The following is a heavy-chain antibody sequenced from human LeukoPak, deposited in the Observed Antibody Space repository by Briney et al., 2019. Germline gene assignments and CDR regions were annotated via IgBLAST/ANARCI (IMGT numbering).Heavy chain of an antibody. Sequence: GRSLRLSCAASGFTFSDYAIHWVRQAPGKGLEWVAIISYDGGNKYYTDSVRGRFTISRDNSKNTLYLQMNSLRAEDTAVYYCARGRSSGYYYDYWGQGTLVTVSS. D-gene: IGHD3-22*01. CDR1: GFTFSDYA. CDR2: ISYDGGNK. CDR3: ARGRSSGYYYDY. V-gene: IGHV3-30*03. J-gene: IGHJ4*02.